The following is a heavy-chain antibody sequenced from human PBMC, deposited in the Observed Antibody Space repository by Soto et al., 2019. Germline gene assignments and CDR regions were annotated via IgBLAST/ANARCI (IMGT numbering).Heavy chain of an antibody. CDR3: TRSTNWNCDYYFDY. D-gene: IGHD1-7*01. CDR1: GFSLSRRGMS. Sequence: CGPTLVNPKQTLILTCAFSGFSLSRRGMSVSWIRQPPGNALEFLALIDWEEEKFYSPSLRTRLTVSKDTSKSQVVLTLTNVEPVNKARYYCTRSTNWNCDYYFDYWGQGNXVTVFS. V-gene: IGHV2-70*01. J-gene: IGHJ4*02. CDR2: IDWEEEK.